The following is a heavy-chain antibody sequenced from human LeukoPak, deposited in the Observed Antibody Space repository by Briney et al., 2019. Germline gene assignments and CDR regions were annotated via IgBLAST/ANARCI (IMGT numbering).Heavy chain of an antibody. J-gene: IGHJ4*02. CDR2: IYSGGST. CDR1: GFTVSSNY. D-gene: IGHD1-26*01. V-gene: IGHV3-53*01. Sequence: PGGSLRLSCAASGFTVSSNYMSWVRQAPGKGLEWVSVIYSGGSTYYADSVKGRFTISRDNSKNTLDLQMTGLRAEDTAVYYCARERGRGRASPWFDYWGQGTLVTVSS. CDR3: ARERGRGRASPWFDY.